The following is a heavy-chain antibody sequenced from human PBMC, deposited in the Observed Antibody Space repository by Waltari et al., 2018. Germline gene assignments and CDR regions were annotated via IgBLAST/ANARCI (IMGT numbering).Heavy chain of an antibody. J-gene: IGHJ4*02. CDR1: GYTFTGYY. CDR3: ARSSALGPYYFDY. V-gene: IGHV1-2*02. D-gene: IGHD3-16*01. Sequence: QVQLVQSEAEVKKPGASVKVSCKASGYTFTGYYMHWVRQAPGQGLEWMGWINPDSGGTNSAQKFQGRVTMTRDTSISTAYMELSRLRSDDTAVYYCARSSALGPYYFDYWGQGTLVTVSS. CDR2: INPDSGGT.